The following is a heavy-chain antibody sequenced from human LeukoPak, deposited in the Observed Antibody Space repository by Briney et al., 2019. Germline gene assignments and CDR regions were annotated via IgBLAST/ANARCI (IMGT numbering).Heavy chain of an antibody. J-gene: IGHJ5*02. CDR3: ARAVEVVAATWFDP. Sequence: ASVKVSCKASGYTFTGYYMHWVRQAPGQGLEWMGWINPNSGGTNYAQKFQGWVTMTRDTSISTAYMELRSLRSDDTAVYYCARAVEVVAATWFDPWGQGTLVTVSS. V-gene: IGHV1-2*04. CDR2: INPNSGGT. CDR1: GYTFTGYY. D-gene: IGHD2-15*01.